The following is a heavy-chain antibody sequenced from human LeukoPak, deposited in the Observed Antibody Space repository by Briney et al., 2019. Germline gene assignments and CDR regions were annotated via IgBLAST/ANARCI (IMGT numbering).Heavy chain of an antibody. J-gene: IGHJ4*02. V-gene: IGHV4-39*07. CDR2: IYYSGST. CDR1: GGSISSSSYY. Sequence: SETLSLTCTVSGGSISSSSYYWGWIRQPPGKGLEWIGSIYYSGSTYYNPSLKSRVTISVDTSKNQFSLKLSSVTAADTAVYYCARVGGYPFDYWGQGTLVTVSS. D-gene: IGHD1-26*01. CDR3: ARVGGYPFDY.